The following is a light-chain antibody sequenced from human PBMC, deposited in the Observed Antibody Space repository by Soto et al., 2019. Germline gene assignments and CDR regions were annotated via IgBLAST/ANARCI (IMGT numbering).Light chain of an antibody. CDR2: AAS. Sequence: DIPMTQSPSSLSASVGDRVTITCRASQSISSYLDWYQQKPGKAPKLLIYAASSLQSGVPSRFSGSGSGTDFALTISSLQPEDFATYYCQQSYSRGTFGQGTKVDIK. CDR3: QQSYSRGT. CDR1: QSISSY. J-gene: IGKJ1*01. V-gene: IGKV1-39*01.